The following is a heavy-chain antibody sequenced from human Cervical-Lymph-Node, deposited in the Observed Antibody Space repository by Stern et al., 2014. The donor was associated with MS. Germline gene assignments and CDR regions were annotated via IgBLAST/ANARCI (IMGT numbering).Heavy chain of an antibody. CDR3: ARDPYYYDGSAYPLFDN. CDR2: TSYDGSKR. CDR1: GFTFSGYA. D-gene: IGHD3-22*01. Sequence: VHLVESGGGVVQPGRSLRLSCAASGFTFSGYAMHWVRQAPGKGLEWVALTSYDGSKRDYADSVQGRFTISRDNSKNTLYLQMDRLRAEDTAMYYCARDPYYYDGSAYPLFDNWGQGTLVTVSS. J-gene: IGHJ4*02. V-gene: IGHV3-30*04.